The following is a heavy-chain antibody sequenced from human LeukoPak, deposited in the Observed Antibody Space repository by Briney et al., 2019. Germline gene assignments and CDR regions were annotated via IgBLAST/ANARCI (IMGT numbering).Heavy chain of an antibody. V-gene: IGHV3-66*01. CDR3: GVTTSY. CDR1: GFTGSILY. D-gene: IGHD4-17*01. Sequence: GGSLRLSCSVSGFTGSILYMSWVRQAPGKGLEWASVIYSGSSTYYADSVKGRFTISRDNSKSILYLQMNSLRADDTAVYYCGVTTSYWGQGTLVTVSS. J-gene: IGHJ4*02. CDR2: IYSGSST.